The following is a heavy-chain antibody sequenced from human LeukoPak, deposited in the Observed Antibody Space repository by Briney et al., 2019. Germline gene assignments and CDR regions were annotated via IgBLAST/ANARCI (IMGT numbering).Heavy chain of an antibody. CDR1: GFTFSSYA. V-gene: IGHV3-30-3*01. Sequence: PGGSLRLSCAASGFTFSSYAMHWVRQAPGKGLEWVAVISYDGSNKYYADSVKGRFTISRDNSKNTLYLQMNSLRAEDTAVYYCAKGGPHYGSGSCYAFDYWGQGTLVTVSS. CDR3: AKGGPHYGSGSCYAFDY. J-gene: IGHJ4*02. D-gene: IGHD3-10*01. CDR2: ISYDGSNK.